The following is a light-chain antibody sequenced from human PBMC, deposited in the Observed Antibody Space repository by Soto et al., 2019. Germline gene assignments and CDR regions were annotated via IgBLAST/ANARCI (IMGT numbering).Light chain of an antibody. Sequence: DIQMTQSPSSLSASVGDRVIVTCRASQSIANYLNWYQQKPGTAPNLLIYAASSLQSGVPSRFSGSGSGSDFTLTISSLQPEDFATYNCQQSYHSPWTFGQGTKVEVK. CDR3: QQSYHSPWT. CDR2: AAS. J-gene: IGKJ1*01. V-gene: IGKV1-39*01. CDR1: QSIANY.